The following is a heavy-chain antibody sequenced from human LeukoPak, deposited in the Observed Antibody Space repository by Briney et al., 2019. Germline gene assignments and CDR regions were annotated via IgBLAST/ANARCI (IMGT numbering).Heavy chain of an antibody. V-gene: IGHV1-2*06. CDR3: ARVPYYDILTGYNYYFDY. Sequence: RASVKVSCKASGGTFSSYAISWVRQAPGQGLEWMGRINPNSGGTNYAQKFQGRVTMTRDTSISTAYMELSRLRSDDTAVYYCARVPYYDILTGYNYYFDYWGQGTLVTVSS. CDR2: INPNSGGT. J-gene: IGHJ4*02. CDR1: GGTFSSYA. D-gene: IGHD3-9*01.